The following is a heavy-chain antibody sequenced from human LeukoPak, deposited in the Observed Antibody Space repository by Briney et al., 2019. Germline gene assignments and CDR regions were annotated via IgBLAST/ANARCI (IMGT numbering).Heavy chain of an antibody. V-gene: IGHV4-39*01. CDR1: GGSISSSSYY. Sequence: SETLSLTCTVSGGSISSSSYYWGWIRQPPGKGPEWIGSIYYSGSTYYNPSLKSRVTISVDTSKNQFSLKLSSVTAADTAVYYCARQLRGFDYWGQGTLVTVSS. CDR2: IYYSGST. J-gene: IGHJ4*02. D-gene: IGHD2-15*01. CDR3: ARQLRGFDY.